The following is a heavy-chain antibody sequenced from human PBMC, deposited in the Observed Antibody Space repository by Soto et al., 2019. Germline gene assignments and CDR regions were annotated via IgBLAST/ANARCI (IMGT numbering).Heavy chain of an antibody. CDR1: GGSFSNYC. D-gene: IGHD3-16*01. Sequence: SETLSLTCTVSGGSFSNYCWSWIRQPPGKGLEWIGCIYYTGSTNYNPSLKSRVTISVDTSKNQFSLKLSSVTAADTAVYYCAREGYALTPFDYWGQGTLVTVSS. V-gene: IGHV4-59*01. J-gene: IGHJ4*02. CDR3: AREGYALTPFDY. CDR2: IYYTGST.